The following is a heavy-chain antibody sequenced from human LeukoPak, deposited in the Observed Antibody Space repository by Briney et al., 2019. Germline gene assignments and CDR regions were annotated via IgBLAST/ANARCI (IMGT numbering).Heavy chain of an antibody. V-gene: IGHV4-34*01. CDR2: INHSGST. J-gene: IGHJ4*02. D-gene: IGHD6-13*01. CDR1: GGSFSCYY. CDR3: ARRHQQLFVY. Sequence: SETLSLTCAVYGGSFSCYYWSWIRQPPGKGLEWIGEINHSGSTNYNPSLKSRVTISVDTSKNQFSLKLSSVTAADTAVYYCARRHQQLFVYSGQGTLVTVSS.